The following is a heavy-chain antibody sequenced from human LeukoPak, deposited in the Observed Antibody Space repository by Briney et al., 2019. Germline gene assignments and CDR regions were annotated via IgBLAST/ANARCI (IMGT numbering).Heavy chain of an antibody. Sequence: SETLSLTCTVSGGSISSSSYYWGWIRQPPGKGLEWIGEINHSGSTNYNPSLKSRVTISVDTSKNQFSLKLSSVTAADTAVYYCARRLAAARRGNWFDPWGQGTLVTVSS. V-gene: IGHV4-39*07. D-gene: IGHD6-13*01. J-gene: IGHJ5*02. CDR3: ARRLAAARRGNWFDP. CDR2: INHSGST. CDR1: GGSISSSSYY.